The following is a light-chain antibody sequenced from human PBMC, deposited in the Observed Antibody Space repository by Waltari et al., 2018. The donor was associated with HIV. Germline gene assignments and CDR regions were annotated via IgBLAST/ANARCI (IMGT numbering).Light chain of an antibody. CDR3: QQYYGTPLT. CDR2: WAS. V-gene: IGKV4-1*01. CDR1: KSVLYNSNNKNY. Sequence: DIVMTQSPDSLAVSLGERATINCKSSKSVLYNSNNKNYLAWYQRKPGQPPKLLIYWASTRESGVPDRFSGSGSGTDFTLTISSLQAEDVAVYYCQQYYGTPLTFGGGTKVEIK. J-gene: IGKJ4*01.